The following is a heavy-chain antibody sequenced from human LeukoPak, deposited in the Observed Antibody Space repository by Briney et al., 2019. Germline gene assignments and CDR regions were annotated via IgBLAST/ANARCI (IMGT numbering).Heavy chain of an antibody. CDR3: ARMYYDNFWGSYRPLYFDY. CDR1: GYTFTGYY. V-gene: IGHV1-2*02. Sequence: ASVKVSCKASGYTFTGYYMHWMRQAPGQGLEWMGWINPNSGGTNYAQKFQGRVTMTRDTSISTACMELSRLRSDDTAVYYCARMYYDNFWGSYRPLYFDYWGQGTLVTVSS. J-gene: IGHJ4*02. CDR2: INPNSGGT. D-gene: IGHD3-16*02.